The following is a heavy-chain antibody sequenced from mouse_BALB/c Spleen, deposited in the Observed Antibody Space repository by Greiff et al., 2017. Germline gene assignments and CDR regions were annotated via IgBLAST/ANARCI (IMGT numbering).Heavy chain of an antibody. CDR3: ARSYAMDY. CDR1: GYSITSDYA. CDR2: ISYSGST. J-gene: IGHJ4*01. V-gene: IGHV3-2*02. Sequence: EVHLVESGPGLVKPSQSLSLTCTVTGYSITSDYAWNWIRQFPGKKLEWMGYISYSGSTSYNPSLKSRISITRDTSKNQFFLQLNSVTTEDTATYYCARSYAMDYWGQGTSVTVSS.